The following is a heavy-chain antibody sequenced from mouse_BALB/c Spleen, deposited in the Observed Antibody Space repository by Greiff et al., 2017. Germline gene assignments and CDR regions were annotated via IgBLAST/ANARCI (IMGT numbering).Heavy chain of an antibody. J-gene: IGHJ4*01. CDR3: ARSPYYRAMDY. CDR2: ISYDGSN. V-gene: IGHV3-6*02. D-gene: IGHD2-12*01. CDR1: GYSITSGYY. Sequence: EVQLQESGPGLVKPSQSLSLTCSVTGYSITSGYYWNWIRQFPGNKLEWMGYISYDGSNNYNPSLKNRISITRDTSKNQFFLKLNSVTTEDTATYYCARSPYYRAMDYWGQGTSVTVSS.